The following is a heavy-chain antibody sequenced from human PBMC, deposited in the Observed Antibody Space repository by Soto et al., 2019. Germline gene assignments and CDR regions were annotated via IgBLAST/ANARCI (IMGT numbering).Heavy chain of an antibody. V-gene: IGHV1-18*01. CDR2: VSGYNGST. CDR1: GYTFTSHG. Sequence: ASVKVSCKASGYTFTSHGISWVRQAPGQGLEWMGWVSGYNGSTNYAQKFQGRVTMTTDTSTTTAYMELRSLTSDDTAVYYCARDLGAKVYYWGQGTLVTVSS. D-gene: IGHD3-16*01. CDR3: ARDLGAKVYY. J-gene: IGHJ4*02.